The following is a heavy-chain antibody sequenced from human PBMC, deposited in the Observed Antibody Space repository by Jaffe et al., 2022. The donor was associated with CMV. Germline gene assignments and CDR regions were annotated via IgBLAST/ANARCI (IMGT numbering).Heavy chain of an antibody. CDR2: INSDGSST. D-gene: IGHD3-3*01. V-gene: IGHV3-74*01. J-gene: IGHJ6*02. CDR1: GFTFSSYW. Sequence: EVQLVESGGGLVQPGGSLRLSCAASGFTFSSYWMHWVRQAPGKGLVWVSRINSDGSSTSYADSVKGRFTISRDNAKNTLYLQMNSLRAEDTAVYYCAAFGSGYYRGYYYYGMDVWGQGTTVTVSS. CDR3: AAFGSGYYRGYYYYGMDV.